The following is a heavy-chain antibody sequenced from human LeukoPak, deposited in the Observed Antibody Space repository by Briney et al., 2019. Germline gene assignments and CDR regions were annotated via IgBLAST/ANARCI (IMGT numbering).Heavy chain of an antibody. D-gene: IGHD3-16*01. CDR3: AKALTFSYYYYMDV. Sequence: GGSLRLSCAASGFTFSSYAMSWVRQAPGKGLEWVSGISGSGGTTYYADSVKGRFTISRDNSKNTLYLQMNSLRAEDTAVYYCAKALTFSYYYYMDVWGKGTTVTISS. CDR2: ISGSGGTT. CDR1: GFTFSSYA. J-gene: IGHJ6*03. V-gene: IGHV3-23*01.